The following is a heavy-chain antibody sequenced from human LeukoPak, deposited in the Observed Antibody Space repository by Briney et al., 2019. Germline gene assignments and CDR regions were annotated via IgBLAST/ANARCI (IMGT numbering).Heavy chain of an antibody. V-gene: IGHV3-74*01. CDR2: INSDGSST. Sequence: GGSLRLSCAASGFTFSSYWMHWVRQAPGKGLVWVSRINSDGSSTSYADSVKGRITISRDNAKNTLYLQMSSLRAEDTAVYYCARGDMAVAAIYYYYMDVWGKGTTVTVSS. J-gene: IGHJ6*03. CDR3: ARGDMAVAAIYYYYMDV. D-gene: IGHD6-19*01. CDR1: GFTFSSYW.